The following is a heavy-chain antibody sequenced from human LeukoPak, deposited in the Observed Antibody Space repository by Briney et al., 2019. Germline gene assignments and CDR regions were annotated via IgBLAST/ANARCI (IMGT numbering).Heavy chain of an antibody. V-gene: IGHV3-7*01. D-gene: IGHD1-7*01. CDR1: GFTFSSYW. Sequence: GGSLRLSCAASGFTFSSYWMSWVRQAPGKGLEWVANIKQNGSENYYVDSVKGRFTISRDNAKNSLYLQMNSLRAEDTAVYYCAIDLKQELRSDYWGQGALVTVSS. CDR3: AIDLKQELRSDY. J-gene: IGHJ4*02. CDR2: IKQNGSEN.